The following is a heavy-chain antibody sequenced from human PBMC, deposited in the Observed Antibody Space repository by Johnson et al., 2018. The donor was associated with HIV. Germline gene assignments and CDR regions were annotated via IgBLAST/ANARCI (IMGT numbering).Heavy chain of an antibody. V-gene: IGHV3-66*03. CDR1: GFTVSSNY. CDR2: IYSGGST. J-gene: IGHJ3*02. Sequence: VQLVESGGGLIQPGGSLRLSCAASGFTVSSNYMSWVRQAPGKGLEWVSDIYSGGSTYYADYVKGRFTISRDNSKNTLYLQMNSLRAEDTAVYYCARARDWNYGDIWGQGTMVTVSS. CDR3: ARARDWNYGDI. D-gene: IGHD1-7*01.